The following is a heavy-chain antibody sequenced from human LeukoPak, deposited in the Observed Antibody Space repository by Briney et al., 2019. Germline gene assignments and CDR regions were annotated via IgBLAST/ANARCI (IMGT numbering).Heavy chain of an antibody. V-gene: IGHV5-51*01. D-gene: IGHD5-12*01. CDR3: ARPRYSGNALASPGDY. CDR1: GYTFSNYW. J-gene: IGHJ4*02. CDR2: INGGDSDT. Sequence: GQPLKIPSRGSGYTFSNYWIGWVRQMPGKGLDWMGIINGGDSDTRYSPSFQGQATITPENSISTAYLQWSSLKASDTAMYYCARPRYSGNALASPGDYWGQGSLVTVSS.